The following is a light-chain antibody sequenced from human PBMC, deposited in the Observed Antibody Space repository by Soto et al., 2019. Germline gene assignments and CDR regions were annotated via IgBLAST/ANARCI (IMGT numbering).Light chain of an antibody. V-gene: IGLV2-8*01. Sequence: QSALTQSPSASGSPGQSVTISCIGTSSDVGGYNYVSWYQHHPGKAPKLIIYEVTKRPSGVPDRFSGSRSGTTASLTVSGLQAEDEADYYCGSYAGGNTFAFRTGTKVTVL. CDR2: EVT. J-gene: IGLJ1*01. CDR1: SSDVGGYNY. CDR3: GSYAGGNTFA.